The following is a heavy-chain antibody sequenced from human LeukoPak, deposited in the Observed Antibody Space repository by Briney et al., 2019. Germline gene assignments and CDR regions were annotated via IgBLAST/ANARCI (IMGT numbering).Heavy chain of an antibody. V-gene: IGHV3-30*03. CDR1: GFTFSSYS. CDR3: ARVRSGYSSVG. D-gene: IGHD5-18*01. Sequence: GGSLRLSCAASGFTFSSYSMNWVRQAPGKGLEWVAIISHDGTNTYYIESVKGRFTISRDNSKKMVFLQMNIVSPEDTAVYYCARVRSGYSSVGWGQGSLVAVSS. CDR2: ISHDGTNT. J-gene: IGHJ4*02.